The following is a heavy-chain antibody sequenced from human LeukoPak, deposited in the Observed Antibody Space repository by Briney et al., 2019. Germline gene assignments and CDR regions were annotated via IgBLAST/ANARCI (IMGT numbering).Heavy chain of an antibody. Sequence: GGSLRLSCAASGFPFSSYGMHWVRQAPGKGLEWVARLVYDERIDYANSVKGRFSISRDNSKNTLFLDMSDLRVEDTAVYYWARDLSAAFDFWGQGVLVTVSS. J-gene: IGHJ4*02. CDR1: GFPFSSYG. D-gene: IGHD6-19*01. V-gene: IGHV3-33*01. CDR3: ARDLSAAFDF. CDR2: LVYDERI.